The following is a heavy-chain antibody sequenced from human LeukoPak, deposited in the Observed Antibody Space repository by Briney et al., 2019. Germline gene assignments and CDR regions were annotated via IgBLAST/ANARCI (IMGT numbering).Heavy chain of an antibody. CDR1: GGTFSNFA. CDR3: AREGGVSS. V-gene: IGHV1-69*06. Sequence: SVKVSCKASGGTFSNFAVNWVRQATGQGLEWMGGIIPIFGTTNYAPKFQDRVTITADKSTSTAYMELSSLRSEDTAVYYCAREGGVSSWGQGTLVTVSS. CDR2: IIPIFGTT. J-gene: IGHJ5*02.